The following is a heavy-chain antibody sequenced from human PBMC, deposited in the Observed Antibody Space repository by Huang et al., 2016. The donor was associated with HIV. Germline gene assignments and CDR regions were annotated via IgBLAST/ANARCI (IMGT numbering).Heavy chain of an antibody. D-gene: IGHD5-18*01. CDR2: ISVYNGNT. CDR3: ARGGGIQLWLLGYYYMDV. Sequence: QVQLVQSGAEVKKPGASVKVSCKASGYTFSSLCISWVRQAPGQGLEWGGWISVYNGNTKFAQKFQGRLTMTTDTSTSTAYMELRSLRSDDTAVYYCARGGGIQLWLLGYYYMDVWGNGTTVTVSS. J-gene: IGHJ6*03. CDR1: GYTFSSLC. V-gene: IGHV1-18*01.